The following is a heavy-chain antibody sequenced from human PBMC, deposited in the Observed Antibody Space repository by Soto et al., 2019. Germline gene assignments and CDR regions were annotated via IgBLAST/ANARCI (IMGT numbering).Heavy chain of an antibody. CDR3: EIDLGYCSSGTCYREWFDP. J-gene: IGHJ5*02. Sequence: QVQLVQSGAEVKKPGASVKVSCKASGYTFTTHGISWVRQAPGQGLEWMGWVRGDNGHTNYAQSLQGRVTMTTDTSTNTAYMELRSRRSEATAVYYCEIDLGYCSSGTCYREWFDPWGQGTLGTVSS. CDR2: VRGDNGHT. CDR1: GYTFTTHG. D-gene: IGHD2-15*01. V-gene: IGHV1-18*01.